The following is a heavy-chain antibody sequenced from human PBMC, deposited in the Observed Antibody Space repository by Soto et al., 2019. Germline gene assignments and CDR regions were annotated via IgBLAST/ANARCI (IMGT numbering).Heavy chain of an antibody. CDR3: ARHVYYDVLKKNY. Sequence: ELQLVQSGAEVKKPGESLKISCKGSGYNFANYWIGWVRQMPGKGLEWMGIIYPGNSDTRYSPSFQGKVTISADTSISTAYLEWSSLKASDTAIYYCARHVYYDVLKKNYWRQGTLVTVSS. V-gene: IGHV5-51*01. CDR1: GYNFANYW. J-gene: IGHJ4*02. CDR2: IYPGNSDT. D-gene: IGHD3-9*01.